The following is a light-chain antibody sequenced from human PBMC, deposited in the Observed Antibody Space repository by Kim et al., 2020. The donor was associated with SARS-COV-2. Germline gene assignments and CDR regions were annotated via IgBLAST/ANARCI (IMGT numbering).Light chain of an antibody. CDR1: QNINRY. CDR2: AAS. J-gene: IGKJ3*01. Sequence: DIQMTQSPYSMSASVGDRVTITCRASQNINRYLNWYQQKPGKAPKLLIYAASNLQSGVPSRFSGSGSGTDFTLTINSLQLEDFATYYCQQSDGTRITCGPETKVDIK. V-gene: IGKV1-39*01. CDR3: QQSDGTRIT.